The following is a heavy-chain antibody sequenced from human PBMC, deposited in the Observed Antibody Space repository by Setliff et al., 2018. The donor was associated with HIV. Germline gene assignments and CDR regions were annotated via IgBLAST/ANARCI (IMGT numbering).Heavy chain of an antibody. D-gene: IGHD3-22*01. CDR3: ARGLSFYDPGGFDY. Sequence: SETLSLTCTVSGDSISTDYWTWIRQPPGKGLEWTGYIYYSGSVYYNPSLKSRLTISVDTSKNQLSLKLSSVTAADTAVYYCARGLSFYDPGGFDYWGQGTLVTVSS. CDR2: IYYSGSV. J-gene: IGHJ4*02. V-gene: IGHV4-59*08. CDR1: GDSISTDY.